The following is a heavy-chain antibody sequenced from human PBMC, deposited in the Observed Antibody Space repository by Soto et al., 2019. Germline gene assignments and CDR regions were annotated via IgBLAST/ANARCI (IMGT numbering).Heavy chain of an antibody. CDR1: GYTFTSYG. J-gene: IGHJ5*02. V-gene: IGHV1-18*01. CDR3: ARVQYCSGGSCYSRWFDP. D-gene: IGHD2-15*01. Sequence: GASVKVSCKASGYTFTSYGISWVRQAPGQGLEWMGWISAYNGNTNYAQKLQGRVTMTTDTSTSTAYMELRSLRSDDTAVYYFARVQYCSGGSCYSRWFDPWGQGTLVTVSS. CDR2: ISAYNGNT.